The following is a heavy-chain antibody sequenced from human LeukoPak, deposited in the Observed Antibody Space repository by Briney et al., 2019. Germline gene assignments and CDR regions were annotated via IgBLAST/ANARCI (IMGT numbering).Heavy chain of an antibody. D-gene: IGHD3-16*02. J-gene: IGHJ5*01. V-gene: IGHV3-48*01. CDR2: ISRDGTIT. CDR1: GFVFSGFR. CDR3: AKEKGAGGGYPVLDS. Sequence: GGSLRLSCAGAGFVFSGFRMTRIRQTPGRGLEWIAYISRDGTITHYGDSVRGRFTISRDDAKNSLFLQMDNLRVDDTATYYCAKEKGAGGGYPVLDSWGRGILVTVSS.